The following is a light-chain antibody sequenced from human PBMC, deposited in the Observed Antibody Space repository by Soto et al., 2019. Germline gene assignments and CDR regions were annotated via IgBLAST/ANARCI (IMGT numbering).Light chain of an antibody. CDR1: QGIXSCY. CDR2: GAS. Sequence: IELTQWAGALSLSPGKRATLSCRASQGIXSCYLAWYGQRPGQAPSLLXYGASSMATGIQDRFSGSGSGTQFTLTISRLETEDLAVYYCRQYGSSSGKFGQGTKV. V-gene: IGKV3-20*01. CDR3: RQYGSSSGK. J-gene: IGKJ1*01.